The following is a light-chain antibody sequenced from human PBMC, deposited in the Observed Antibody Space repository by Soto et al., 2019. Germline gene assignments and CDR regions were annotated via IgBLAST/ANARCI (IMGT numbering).Light chain of an antibody. Sequence: EIVMTQSPATLSVSPGERATLSCRASQSVSSNLAWYQQKPGQAPRLLIYGASTRATGVPARFSGSGSGTEFTLTISSLQSDDSAVHYCQQYGRSPRTFVHGT. CDR1: QSVSSN. J-gene: IGKJ1*01. CDR2: GAS. CDR3: QQYGRSPRT. V-gene: IGKV3-15*01.